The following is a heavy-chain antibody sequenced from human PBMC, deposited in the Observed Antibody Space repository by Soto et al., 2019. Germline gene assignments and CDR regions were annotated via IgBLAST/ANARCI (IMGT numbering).Heavy chain of an antibody. CDR1: GGSFSGYY. D-gene: IGHD6-6*01. J-gene: IGHJ4*02. Sequence: SETLSLTCAVYGGSFSGYYWSWIRQPPGKGLEWIGEINHSGSTNYNPSLKSRVTISVDTSKNQFSLKLSSVTAADTAVYYCARDLGGSSSYLGYWGQGTPVTVS. CDR2: INHSGST. CDR3: ARDLGGSSSYLGY. V-gene: IGHV4-34*01.